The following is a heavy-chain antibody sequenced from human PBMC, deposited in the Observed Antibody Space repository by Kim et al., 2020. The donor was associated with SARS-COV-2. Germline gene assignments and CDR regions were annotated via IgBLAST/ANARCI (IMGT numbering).Heavy chain of an antibody. J-gene: IGHJ4*02. D-gene: IGHD3-10*01. Sequence: RFTLSRDNAKNSRYLQMNSLRAEDTAVYYCARDVGRLWFGELLPSYYFDYWGQGTLVTVSS. V-gene: IGHV3-11*06. CDR3: ARDVGRLWFGELLPSYYFDY.